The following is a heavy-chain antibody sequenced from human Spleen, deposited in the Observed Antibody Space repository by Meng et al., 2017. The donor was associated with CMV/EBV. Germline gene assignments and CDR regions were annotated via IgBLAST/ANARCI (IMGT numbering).Heavy chain of an antibody. CDR2: INHSGST. D-gene: IGHD3-22*01. V-gene: IGHV4-34*01. Sequence: RLQKWAAGLFNPAETLSLTCAVYGGSFSGYYWSWIRQPPGKGLEWIGEINHSGSTNYNPSLKSRVTISVDTSKNQFSLKLSSVTAADTAVYYCARGNYYDSSGYYYFDYWGQGTLVTVSS. J-gene: IGHJ4*02. CDR3: ARGNYYDSSGYYYFDY. CDR1: GGSFSGYY.